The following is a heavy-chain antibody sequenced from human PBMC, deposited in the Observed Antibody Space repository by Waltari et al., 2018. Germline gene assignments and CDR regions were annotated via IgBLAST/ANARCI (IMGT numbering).Heavy chain of an antibody. CDR3: AMSLTVLVRADH. CDR1: GFTFSSYA. Sequence: EVRLVESGGGLVKPGWSIRLSCAASGFTFSSYAMNWVRQAPGKGLEWVAGLSASGSRTFYAASVKGRFTISRDNSNNTLYAQMTSLTPEDTATYYCAMSLTVLVRADHWGQGTLVAVSS. V-gene: IGHV3-23*04. CDR2: LSASGSRT. J-gene: IGHJ4*02. D-gene: IGHD1-26*01.